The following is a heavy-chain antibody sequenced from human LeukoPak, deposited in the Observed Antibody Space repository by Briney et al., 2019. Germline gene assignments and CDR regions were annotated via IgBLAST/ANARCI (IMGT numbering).Heavy chain of an antibody. CDR1: GFTFSSYA. CDR2: ISGSGGST. Sequence: GGSLRLSCAASGFTFSSYAMSWVRQAPGKGLEWVSAISGSGGSTYYADSVKGRFTISRDNSKNTLYLQMNSLRAEDTAVYYCAIGIWFGESFFDDWGQGTLVTVSS. D-gene: IGHD3-10*01. J-gene: IGHJ4*02. V-gene: IGHV3-23*01. CDR3: AIGIWFGESFFDD.